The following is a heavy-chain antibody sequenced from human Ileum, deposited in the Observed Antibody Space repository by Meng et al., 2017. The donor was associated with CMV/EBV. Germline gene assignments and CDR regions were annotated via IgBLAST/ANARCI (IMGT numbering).Heavy chain of an antibody. Sequence: SETLSLTCTVSGGSISNYYWSWIRQPPGKGLEWIGYIYYSGSTNYTPSLKSRVAIPVDTSKNQFSLNLSSVTAADTAVYYCARAGINFWSVYHFDSWGQGTLVTVSS. CDR3: ARAGINFWSVYHFDS. D-gene: IGHD3-3*01. J-gene: IGHJ4*02. V-gene: IGHV4-59*01. CDR2: IYYSGST. CDR1: GGSISNYY.